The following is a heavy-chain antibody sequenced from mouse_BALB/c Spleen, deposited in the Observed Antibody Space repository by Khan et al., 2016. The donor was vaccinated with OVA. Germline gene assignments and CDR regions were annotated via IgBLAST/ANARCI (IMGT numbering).Heavy chain of an antibody. CDR2: IYPGNSDT. CDR1: GYTFTNYW. J-gene: IGHJ2*01. D-gene: IGHD2-1*01. Sequence: VQLQQSGTVLARPGASVKMSCKASGYTFTNYWMRWVKQRPGQGLEWIGTIYPGNSDTNYNQKFTGKAKLTAVTSTSTAYMELSSLTNEDSAGDYCARNGFGNYEIWDYWGQGTTLTVSS. V-gene: IGHV1-5*01. CDR3: ARNGFGNYEIWDY.